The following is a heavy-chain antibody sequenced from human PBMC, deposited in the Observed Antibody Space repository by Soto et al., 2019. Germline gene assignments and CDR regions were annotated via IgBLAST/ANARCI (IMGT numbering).Heavy chain of an antibody. CDR2: IYYSGST. V-gene: IGHV4-30-4*01. CDR1: GGSISSGDYY. D-gene: IGHD6-13*01. Sequence: QVQLQESGPGLVKPSQTLSLTCTVSGGSISSGDYYWGWMRQPPGKGLEWIGYIYYSGSTHSNTALKCRITIPVDTSKNQFSLKLSSVTAADTAVYYCASGRNKQQLEHYWGQGTLVTVST. J-gene: IGHJ4*02. CDR3: ASGRNKQQLEHY.